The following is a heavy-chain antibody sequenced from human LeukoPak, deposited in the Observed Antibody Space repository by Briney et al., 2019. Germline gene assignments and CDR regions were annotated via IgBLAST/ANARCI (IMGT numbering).Heavy chain of an antibody. CDR1: GGSIRSHY. D-gene: IGHD3-22*01. CDR2: VYHTGST. CDR3: ARISPDRYYYDSSGYYFDY. V-gene: IGHV4-4*09. Sequence: SETLSLTCTVSGGSIRSHYWTWIRQSPGKGLEWIGYVYHTGSTNYNPSLRSRVLISVDPSKNQFSLKLTSVTAADTAVYYCARISPDRYYYDSSGYYFDYWAREPWSPSPQ. J-gene: IGHJ4*02.